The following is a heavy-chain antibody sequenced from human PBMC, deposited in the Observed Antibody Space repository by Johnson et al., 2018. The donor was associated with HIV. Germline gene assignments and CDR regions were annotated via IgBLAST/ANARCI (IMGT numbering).Heavy chain of an antibody. Sequence: VQLVESGGGLVQPGRSLRLSCAASGFTFDDYAMHWVRQAPGKGLEWVSGISWNSGSIGYADSVKGRFTTSRDNAKNSLYLQMNSLRAEDTALYYCAKDTEAAAGTDDAFDIWGQGTMVTVSS. J-gene: IGHJ3*02. V-gene: IGHV3-9*01. CDR3: AKDTEAAAGTDDAFDI. D-gene: IGHD6-13*01. CDR2: ISWNSGSI. CDR1: GFTFDDYA.